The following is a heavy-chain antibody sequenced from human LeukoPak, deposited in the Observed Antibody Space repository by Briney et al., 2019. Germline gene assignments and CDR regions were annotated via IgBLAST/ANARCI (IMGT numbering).Heavy chain of an antibody. CDR3: ARDCSSTSCYQA. CDR2: IYYSGST. J-gene: IGHJ5*02. CDR1: GGPISAYY. Sequence: SETLSLTCTVSGGPISAYYWSWIRQPPGKGLEWIGHIYYSGSTNYNPSLKSRVTMSVDTSKNQFSLKLSSVTAADTAVYYCARDCSSTSCYQAWGQGTLVTVSS. D-gene: IGHD2-2*01. V-gene: IGHV4-59*12.